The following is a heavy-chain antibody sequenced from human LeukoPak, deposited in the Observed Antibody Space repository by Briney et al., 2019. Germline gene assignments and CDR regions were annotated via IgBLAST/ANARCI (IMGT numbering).Heavy chain of an antibody. CDR3: AKDRLGVAAAGGFGDYGLFDF. CDR1: GFTFNRHG. V-gene: IGHV3-30*18. Sequence: GGSLRLSCAASGFTFNRHGMHWVRQAPGKGLEWVTVIKCNGCSRYYVDSVKGRVTISRDSSKNTLYLQMHSLRVEDTAVYYCAKDRLGVAAAGGFGDYGLFDFWGQGTLVTVSS. CDR2: IKCNGCSR. D-gene: IGHD6-13*01. J-gene: IGHJ4*02.